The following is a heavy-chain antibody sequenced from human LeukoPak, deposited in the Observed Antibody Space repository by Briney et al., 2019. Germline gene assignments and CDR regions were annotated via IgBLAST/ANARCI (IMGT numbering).Heavy chain of an antibody. CDR3: ARDPGDY. Sequence: GRSLRLSCAAAGFTLSSYTMNWVRQAPGKGLEWVSYISSSSSAIFYADSVKGRFTISRDNAKNSLYLQMNSLRDEDTAVYFCARDPGDYWGQGTLVTVSS. D-gene: IGHD3-10*01. CDR1: GFTLSSYT. J-gene: IGHJ4*02. V-gene: IGHV3-48*02. CDR2: ISSSSSAI.